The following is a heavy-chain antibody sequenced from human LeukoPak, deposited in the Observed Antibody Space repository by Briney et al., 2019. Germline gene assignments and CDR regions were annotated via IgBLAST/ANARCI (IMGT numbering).Heavy chain of an antibody. CDR3: AGSTYYYVSSGYYPSYFDD. CDR2: IYYSGSS. Sequence: PWGALELTCTVSGVSLSSYYGSWIRQPPGKGLEWIGGIYYSGSSNYKPSVKSRVTISVDTSKNPFSLKLSSVTAADTAVYYCAGSTYYYVSSGYYPSYFDDWGQGTLVTVSS. J-gene: IGHJ4*02. CDR1: GVSLSSYY. D-gene: IGHD3-22*01. V-gene: IGHV4-59*08.